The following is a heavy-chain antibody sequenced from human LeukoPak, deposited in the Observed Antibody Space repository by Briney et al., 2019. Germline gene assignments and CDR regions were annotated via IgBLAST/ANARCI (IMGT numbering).Heavy chain of an antibody. V-gene: IGHV3-23*01. CDR3: AKGGPSYWQQLAPYFDY. CDR1: GFIFSIYG. CDR2: INDRGGIT. Sequence: PGGSLRLSCAASGFIFSIYGLSWVRQAPGKGPEWVSAINDRGGITYYADSVKGRFIISRDNSKNTLYLHMSSLRAEDTAVYYCAKGGPSYWQQLAPYFDYWGQGTLVTVSS. D-gene: IGHD6-13*01. J-gene: IGHJ4*02.